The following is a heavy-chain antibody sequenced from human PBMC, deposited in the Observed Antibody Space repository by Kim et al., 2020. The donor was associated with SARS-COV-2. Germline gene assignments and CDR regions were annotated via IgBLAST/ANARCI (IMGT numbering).Heavy chain of an antibody. Sequence: SETLSLTCTVSAASISNYFWSWIRQPPGRGLEWIGYIYYSETPNYSPSLTSGVTMSVDTSKNLFSLKLSSVTAADTPVYYCASLRRASRTSRYFDHWGQG. CDR2: IYYSETP. V-gene: IGHV4-59*08. J-gene: IGHJ4*02. D-gene: IGHD2-2*01. CDR3: ASLRRASRTSRYFDH. CDR1: AASISNYF.